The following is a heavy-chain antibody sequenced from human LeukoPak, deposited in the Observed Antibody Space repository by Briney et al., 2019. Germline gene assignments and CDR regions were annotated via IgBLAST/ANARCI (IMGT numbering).Heavy chain of an antibody. J-gene: IGHJ4*02. Sequence: SQTLSLTCTVPGGSISSGSYYWSWIRQPAGKGLEWIGRIYTSGSTNYNPSLKSRVTISVDTSKNQFSLKLSSVTAADTAVYYCASKVWSGSSAAWGQGTLVTVSS. CDR1: GGSISSGSYY. CDR2: IYTSGST. D-gene: IGHD6-6*01. V-gene: IGHV4-61*02. CDR3: ASKVWSGSSAA.